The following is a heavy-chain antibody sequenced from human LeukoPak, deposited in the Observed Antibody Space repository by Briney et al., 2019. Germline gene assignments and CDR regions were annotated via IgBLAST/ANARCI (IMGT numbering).Heavy chain of an antibody. J-gene: IGHJ6*02. CDR1: GFTFSTYW. CDR2: TDGSSKST. CDR3: ARGKYYGMDV. Sequence: PGGSLRLSCAASGFTFSTYWVHWVRQAPGKGLVWVSGTDGSSKSTTYADSVKGRFTISRDNAKNTLYLQLNNLRAEDTAVYYCARGKYYGMDVWGQGTTVTVSS. V-gene: IGHV3-74*03.